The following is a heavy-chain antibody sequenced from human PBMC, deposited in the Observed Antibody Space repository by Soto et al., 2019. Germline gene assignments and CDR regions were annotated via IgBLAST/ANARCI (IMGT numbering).Heavy chain of an antibody. CDR1: GGSISSGDYY. CDR3: ARRPAYSYYYDSSGYLDY. CDR2: IYYSGST. V-gene: IGHV4-30-4*01. Sequence: PSETLSLTCTVSGGSISSGDYYWSWIRQPPGKGLEWIGYIYYSGSTYYNPSLKSRATISVDTSKNQFSLKLSSVTAADTAVYYCARRPAYSYYYDSSGYLDYWGQGTLVTVSS. J-gene: IGHJ4*02. D-gene: IGHD3-22*01.